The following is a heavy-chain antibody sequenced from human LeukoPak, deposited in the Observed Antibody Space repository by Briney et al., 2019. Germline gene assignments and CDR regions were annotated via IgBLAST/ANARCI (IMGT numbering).Heavy chain of an antibody. D-gene: IGHD4-17*01. Sequence: PSETLSLTCTVSGDSLRTYYWSWIRQAPGKGLEWIGYIDYTGSTNYNPSLKSRVTISIDTSKNQFSLKVSSVTAADTAVYFCARVLVSDYGDYFDYWAQGTLVTVSS. V-gene: IGHV4-59*01. CDR3: ARVLVSDYGDYFDY. CDR2: IDYTGST. J-gene: IGHJ4*02. CDR1: GDSLRTYY.